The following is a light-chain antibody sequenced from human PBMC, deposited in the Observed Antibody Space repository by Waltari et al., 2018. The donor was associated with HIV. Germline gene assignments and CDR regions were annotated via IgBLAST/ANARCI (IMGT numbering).Light chain of an antibody. Sequence: EIVMTQSPATLSVSPGERATLSCRASQSVSSNLAWYQQKAGQAPRLPIYGASTRANGNPSRFSGSGSGTEFTLTIGSLQSEDFAVYYCQQYNNWPPWTFGQGTKVEIK. J-gene: IGKJ1*01. CDR1: QSVSSN. CDR3: QQYNNWPPWT. V-gene: IGKV3-15*01. CDR2: GAS.